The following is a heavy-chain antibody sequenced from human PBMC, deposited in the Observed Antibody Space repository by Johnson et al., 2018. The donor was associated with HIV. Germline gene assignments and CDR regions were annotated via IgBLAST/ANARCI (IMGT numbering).Heavy chain of an antibody. D-gene: IGHD3-22*01. V-gene: IGHV3-33*01. CDR2: LWSDGSEK. CDR1: GFSLSSYG. J-gene: IGHJ3*02. CDR3: ARDPELDYFDNRAFDI. Sequence: QVQLVESGGGVVQPGRSLRLTCAASGFSLSSYGMHWVRQAPGKGLEWVAVLWSDGSEKHYVDSVKARFTISRDNVKNSLYLQMNSLRAEDTAVYYCARDPELDYFDNRAFDIWGQGTMVTVSS.